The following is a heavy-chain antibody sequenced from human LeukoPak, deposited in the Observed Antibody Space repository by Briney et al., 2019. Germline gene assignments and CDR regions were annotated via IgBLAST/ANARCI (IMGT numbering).Heavy chain of an antibody. D-gene: IGHD3-22*01. Sequence: PGGSLRLSCAASGFAFSYYAMSWVRQAPGKGLEWVSGVSGSGNTHYTDSVKGRFTISRDNSKSTLDLQMNSLRAEDTAVYYCAKACGYYDGSGYYIDYWGQGTLVTVSS. CDR1: GFAFSYYA. CDR2: VSGSGNT. CDR3: AKACGYYDGSGYYIDY. J-gene: IGHJ4*02. V-gene: IGHV3-23*01.